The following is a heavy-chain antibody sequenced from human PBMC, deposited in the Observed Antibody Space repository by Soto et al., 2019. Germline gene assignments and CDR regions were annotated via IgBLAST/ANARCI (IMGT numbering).Heavy chain of an antibody. J-gene: IGHJ4*02. CDR3: ARDVNSGTFDY. Sequence: QVQLVQSGAEVKKPGASVKVSCKASGYTFTSYAISWVRQAPGQGLEWMGWISAYNGNTKYAQKVHGRVTMTTDTSTSTAYMDLRILRADDTAVYYCARDVNSGTFDYWGQGTLVTVSS. CDR1: GYTFTSYA. V-gene: IGHV1-18*01. D-gene: IGHD3-10*01. CDR2: ISAYNGNT.